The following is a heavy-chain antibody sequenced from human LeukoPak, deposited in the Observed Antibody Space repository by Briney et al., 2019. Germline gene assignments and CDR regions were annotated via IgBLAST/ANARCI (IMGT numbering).Heavy chain of an antibody. CDR1: GFTLSSYA. Sequence: PGGSLRLSCAASGFTLSSYAMSWVRQAPGKGLEWVSAISGSGGSTYYADSVKGRFTISRDNSKNTLYLQMNSLRAEDTAVYYCAKTYYDFWSGYEHFDLWGRGTLVTVSS. V-gene: IGHV3-23*01. CDR2: ISGSGGST. CDR3: AKTYYDFWSGYEHFDL. J-gene: IGHJ2*01. D-gene: IGHD3-3*01.